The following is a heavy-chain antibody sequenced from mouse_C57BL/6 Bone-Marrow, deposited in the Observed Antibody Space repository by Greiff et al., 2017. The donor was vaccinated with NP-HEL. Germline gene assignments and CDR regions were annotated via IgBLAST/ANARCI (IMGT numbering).Heavy chain of an antibody. V-gene: IGHV1-69*01. D-gene: IGHD2-3*01. CDR2: IDPSDSYT. J-gene: IGHJ4*01. CDR1: GYTFTSYW. Sequence: QVQLQQSGAELVMPGASVKLSCKASGYTFTSYWMHWVKQRPGQGLEWIGEIDPSDSYTNYNQKFKGKSTLTVDKSSSTAYMQLSSLTSEDSAVYYCARDYDGYSLDYWGQGTSVTVSS. CDR3: ARDYDGYSLDY.